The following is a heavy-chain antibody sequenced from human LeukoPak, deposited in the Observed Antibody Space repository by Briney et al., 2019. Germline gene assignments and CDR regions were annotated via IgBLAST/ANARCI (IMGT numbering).Heavy chain of an antibody. V-gene: IGHV3-9*01. CDR1: GFTFDDYA. D-gene: IGHD2/OR15-2a*01. J-gene: IGHJ4*02. CDR3: ASLSPRDY. CDR2: ISWNSGSI. Sequence: GGSLRLSCAASGFTFDDYAMHWVRHAPGKGLEWVLGISWNSGSIGYADSVKGRFTISRDNAKNSLYLQMNSLRAEDTALYYCASLSPRDYWGQGTLVTVSS.